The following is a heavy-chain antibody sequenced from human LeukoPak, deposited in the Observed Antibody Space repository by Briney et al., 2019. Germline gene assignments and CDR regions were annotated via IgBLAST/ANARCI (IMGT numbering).Heavy chain of an antibody. CDR2: IKTKTDGGTT. CDR1: GFSFSNAW. CDR3: TTDMIYDYVWGSYCRGFDY. V-gene: IGHV3-15*01. J-gene: IGHJ4*02. D-gene: IGHD3-16*01. Sequence: GGSLRLSYAASGFSFSNAWMSWVRQSPGKGLEWVGRIKTKTDGGTTDYAAPVKGRFTISRDDSKNTLYLQMNSLKTEDTAVYYCTTDMIYDYVWGSYCRGFDYWGQGTLVTVSS.